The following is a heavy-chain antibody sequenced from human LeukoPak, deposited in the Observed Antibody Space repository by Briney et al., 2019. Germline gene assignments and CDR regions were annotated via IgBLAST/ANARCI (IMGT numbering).Heavy chain of an antibody. V-gene: IGHV1-69*05. CDR2: IIPISGTA. J-gene: IGHJ6*03. D-gene: IGHD2-2*01. Sequence: PRASVKVSRKASGGTFSSHAIAWVRQAPGQGPEWMGGIIPISGTADYAQKFQGRVTITTDQSTSTAYMELSSLTSDDTAVYYCARGLQYQLLKALRYYYMDVWGEGTTVTVSS. CDR1: GGTFSSHA. CDR3: ARGLQYQLLKALRYYYMDV.